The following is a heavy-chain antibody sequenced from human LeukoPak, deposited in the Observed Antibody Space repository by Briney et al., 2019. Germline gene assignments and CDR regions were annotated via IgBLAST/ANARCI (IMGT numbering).Heavy chain of an antibody. V-gene: IGHV3-23*01. J-gene: IGHJ4*02. CDR1: GFTLSSYA. CDR2: ISGSGGST. D-gene: IGHD3-9*01. Sequence: GGCLRLSCAASGFTLSSYAMSWVRQAPGKGLEWVSAISGSGGSTYYADSVKGRFTISRDNSKNTLYLQMNRLRAEDTAVYYCAKPGLRYFDWLLKYWGQGTLVTVSS. CDR3: AKPGLRYFDWLLKY.